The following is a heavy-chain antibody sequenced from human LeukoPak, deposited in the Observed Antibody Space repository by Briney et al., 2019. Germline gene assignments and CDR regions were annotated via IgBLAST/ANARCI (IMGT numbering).Heavy chain of an antibody. Sequence: PGESLRLSCAASGFTFRTYSMNWVRQAPGKGLEWVSYISGSSNTIYYADSVRGRFTISRDNAKNSLYLQMNSLRVEDTAVYYCAREGRTVIPYWGQGTLVTVSS. CDR3: AREGRTVIPY. J-gene: IGHJ4*02. CDR1: GFTFRTYS. V-gene: IGHV3-48*01. CDR2: ISGSSNTI. D-gene: IGHD3-10*01.